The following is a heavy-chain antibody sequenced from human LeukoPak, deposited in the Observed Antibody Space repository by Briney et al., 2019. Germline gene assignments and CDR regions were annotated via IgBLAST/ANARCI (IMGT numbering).Heavy chain of an antibody. CDR3: ARDYYGSGSYYWGLGYFDY. CDR1: GGSISSSSYY. D-gene: IGHD3-10*01. V-gene: IGHV4-39*07. J-gene: IGHJ4*02. CDR2: IYYSGST. Sequence: SETLSLTCTVSGGSISSSSYYWGWIRQPPGKGLEWIGSIYYSGSTYYNPSLKSRVTISVDTSKNQFSLKLSSVTAADTAVYYCARDYYGSGSYYWGLGYFDYWGQGTLVTVSS.